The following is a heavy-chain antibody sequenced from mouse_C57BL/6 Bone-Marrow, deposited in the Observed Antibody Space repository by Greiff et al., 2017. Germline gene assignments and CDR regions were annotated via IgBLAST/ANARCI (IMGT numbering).Heavy chain of an antibody. D-gene: IGHD1-1*02. CDR3: ARGSHWYFDV. V-gene: IGHV1-19*01. J-gene: IGHJ1*03. Sequence: EVQRVESGPVLVKPGASVKMSCKASGYTFTDYYMNWVKQSHGKSLEWIGVINPYNGGTSYNQKFKGKATLTVDKSSSTAYMELNSLTSEDSAVYYCARGSHWYFDVWGTGTTVTVSS. CDR2: INPYNGGT. CDR1: GYTFTDYY.